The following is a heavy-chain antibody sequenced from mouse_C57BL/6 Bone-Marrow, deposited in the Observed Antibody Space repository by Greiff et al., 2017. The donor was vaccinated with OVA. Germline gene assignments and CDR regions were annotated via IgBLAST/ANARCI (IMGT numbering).Heavy chain of an antibody. D-gene: IGHD1-1*01. J-gene: IGHJ4*01. CDR3: ARGNFGSSIYAMDY. Sequence: VQLQQSVAELVRPGASVKLSCTASGFNIKNTYMHWVKQRHEQGLEWIGRIDPANDNTKYAPKFQGKATMTADTSSNTSYLQLSCLSSEDTAVECCARGNFGSSIYAMDYWGQGTSVTVSS. CDR2: IDPANDNT. CDR1: GFNIKNTY. V-gene: IGHV14-3*01.